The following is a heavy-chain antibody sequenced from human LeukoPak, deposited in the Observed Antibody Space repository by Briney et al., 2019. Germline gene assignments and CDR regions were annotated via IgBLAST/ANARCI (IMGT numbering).Heavy chain of an antibody. CDR3: AKQQGLLWFGAAAGEYNFDY. CDR1: GYSFTSYW. Sequence: AGESLKISCKGSGYSFTSYWIGWVRQMPGKGLEWMGIIYPGDSDTRYSPSFQGQVTISADKSISTAYLQWSSLKASDTAMYYCAKQQGLLWFGAAAGEYNFDYWGQGTLVTVSS. V-gene: IGHV5-51*01. J-gene: IGHJ4*02. CDR2: IYPGDSDT. D-gene: IGHD3-10*01.